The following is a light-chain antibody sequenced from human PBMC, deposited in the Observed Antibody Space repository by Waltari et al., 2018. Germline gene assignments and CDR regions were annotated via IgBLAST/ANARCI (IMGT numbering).Light chain of an antibody. CDR3: SSYTSRSTLVV. J-gene: IGLJ2*01. CDR2: DVS. CDR1: HRDVGGYNS. Sequence: QSALTQPAAVSGSPGQSITISCTGTHRDVGGYNSVPWYQQHPGKAPKVIVYDVSNRPSGVSNRFSGSKSGNMASLTISGLQAEDEADYYCSSYTSRSTLVVFGGGTKVTVL. V-gene: IGLV2-14*03.